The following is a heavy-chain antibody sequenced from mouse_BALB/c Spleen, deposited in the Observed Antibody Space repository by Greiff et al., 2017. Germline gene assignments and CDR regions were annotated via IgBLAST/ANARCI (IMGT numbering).Heavy chain of an antibody. CDR1: GYTFTSYY. Sequence: QVQLQQSGPELVKPGASVRISCKASGYTFTSYYIHWVKQRPGQGLEWIGWIYPGNVNTKYNEKFKGKATLTADKSSSTAYMQLSSLTSEDSAVYFCARSVTTATMDDWGQGTSVTVSS. CDR2: IYPGNVNT. J-gene: IGHJ4*01. CDR3: ARSVTTATMDD. V-gene: IGHV1S56*01. D-gene: IGHD1-2*01.